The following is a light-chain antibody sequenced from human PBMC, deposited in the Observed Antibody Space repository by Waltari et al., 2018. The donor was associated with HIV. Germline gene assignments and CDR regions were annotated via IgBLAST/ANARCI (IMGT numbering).Light chain of an antibody. J-gene: IGLJ2*01. V-gene: IGLV1-40*01. CDR2: AKV. Sequence: QSVLTQPPSVSGAPGQRVTISCTGSSSNIGAGYDVHWYQQLPGTAPKLLIDAKVNRPSGVPDRFSGSKAGSSASLAITGLQAEDEAQYYCQSFDSSLTTSGVIFGGGTKLTVL. CDR3: QSFDSSLTTSGVI. CDR1: SSNIGAGYD.